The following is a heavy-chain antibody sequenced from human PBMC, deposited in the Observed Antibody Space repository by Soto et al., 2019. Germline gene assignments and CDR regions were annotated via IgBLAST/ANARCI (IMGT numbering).Heavy chain of an antibody. CDR2: MNLHNGST. Sequence: ASVKVSCKASGYTFTNYDINWVRQATGQGLEWMGWMNLHNGSTGYAQKFQGWVTMTTDTSISTASMELTRLTSDDTAIYYCARGDSTDCSNGVCSFFYNHDMDVWGQGTTVTVSS. CDR1: GYTFTNYD. V-gene: IGHV1-8*01. J-gene: IGHJ6*02. D-gene: IGHD2-8*01. CDR3: ARGDSTDCSNGVCSFFYNHDMDV.